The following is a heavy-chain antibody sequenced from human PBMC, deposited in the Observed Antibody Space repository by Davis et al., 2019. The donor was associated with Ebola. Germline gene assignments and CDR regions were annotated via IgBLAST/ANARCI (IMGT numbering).Heavy chain of an antibody. CDR2: FFYSGST. Sequence: PSETLSLTCTVSSGSITSGFHYWTWIRQSPEKGLEWIGHFFYSGSTTYNPSLRSRVTISLDASKNHFSLHLTSVTAADTAVYYCAIQSCSGGGCYSYYLDYWGQGTLVTVSS. J-gene: IGHJ4*02. CDR3: AIQSCSGGGCYSYYLDY. D-gene: IGHD2-15*01. CDR1: SGSITSGFHY. V-gene: IGHV4-61*03.